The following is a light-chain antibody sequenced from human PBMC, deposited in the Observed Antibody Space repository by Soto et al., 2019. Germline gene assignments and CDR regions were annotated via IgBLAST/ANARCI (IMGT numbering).Light chain of an antibody. CDR3: QQYNNWPPIT. Sequence: IVMTQSPATLSASPGERAKLSCRASQSVSSNLAWYQQKPGQAPRLLMYGASTRATGIPARFSGSGSGTGFTLTIGSLQSEDFAVYYCQQYNNWPPITFGQGARLEIK. V-gene: IGKV3-15*01. J-gene: IGKJ5*01. CDR2: GAS. CDR1: QSVSSN.